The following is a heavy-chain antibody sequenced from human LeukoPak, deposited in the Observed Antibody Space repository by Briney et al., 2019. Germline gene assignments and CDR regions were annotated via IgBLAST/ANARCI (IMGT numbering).Heavy chain of an antibody. V-gene: IGHV1-2*02. Sequence: ASVKVSCKASGGTFSSYAISWVRQAPGQGLEWMGWINPNSGGTKYAQKFQGRVTMTRDTSFNTVYMEVSRLRSDDTAVYYCARRSKWSFDFWGQGTLVTVSS. CDR3: ARRSKWSFDF. D-gene: IGHD2-8*01. CDR2: INPNSGGT. CDR1: GGTFSSYA. J-gene: IGHJ4*02.